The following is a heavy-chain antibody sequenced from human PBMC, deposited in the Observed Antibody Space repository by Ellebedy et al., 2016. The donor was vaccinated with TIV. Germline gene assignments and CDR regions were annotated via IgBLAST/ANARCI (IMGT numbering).Heavy chain of an antibody. V-gene: IGHV3-21*01. J-gene: IGHJ3*02. Sequence: GESLKISCAASGFTFSSYSMNWVRQAPGKGLEWVSSISSSSIYIYYADSVKGRFTISRDNTKNSLYLQMNSLRAEDTAVYYCARDRMMRRWLPNLEQRGDAFDIWGQGTMVTVSS. CDR3: ARDRMMRRWLPNLEQRGDAFDI. D-gene: IGHD5-24*01. CDR1: GFTFSSYS. CDR2: ISSSSIYI.